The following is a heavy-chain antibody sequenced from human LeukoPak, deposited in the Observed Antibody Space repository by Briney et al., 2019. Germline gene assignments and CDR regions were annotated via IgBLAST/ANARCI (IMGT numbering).Heavy chain of an antibody. J-gene: IGHJ5*02. Sequence: GESLKISCKGSGYRFTSYWIAWVRQMPGKGLECMGIIYPCDSETSYSTSFQGQVTISADKSIDTAYLQWSSLKASDTAMYYCARRADDSSGFVNWFDPWGQGTLVTVSS. CDR2: IYPCDSET. V-gene: IGHV5-51*01. CDR3: ARRADDSSGFVNWFDP. CDR1: GYRFTSYW. D-gene: IGHD3-22*01.